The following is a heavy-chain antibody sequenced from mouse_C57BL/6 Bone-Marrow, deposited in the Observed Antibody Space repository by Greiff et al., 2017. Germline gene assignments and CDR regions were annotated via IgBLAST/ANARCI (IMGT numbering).Heavy chain of an antibody. V-gene: IGHV1-80*01. Sequence: VQLQQSGAELVKPGASVKISCKASGYAFSSYWMNWVKQRPGKGLEWIGQIYPGDGDTNYNGKFKGKATLTADKSSSTAYMQLSSLTSEDSAVYFCARDGYGSSFYYFDYWGQGTTLTVSS. J-gene: IGHJ2*01. D-gene: IGHD1-1*01. CDR1: GYAFSSYW. CDR3: ARDGYGSSFYYFDY. CDR2: IYPGDGDT.